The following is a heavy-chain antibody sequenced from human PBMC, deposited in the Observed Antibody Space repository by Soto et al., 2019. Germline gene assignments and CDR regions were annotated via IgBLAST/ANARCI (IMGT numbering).Heavy chain of an antibody. J-gene: IGHJ4*02. CDR3: PKGGGGAWYDD. V-gene: IGHV3-23*01. Sequence: EVQLLESGGGLVQPGGSPRLSCAASGFTFSSCSMAWVRLAPGKGLEWVSSISGSGTNTYYSDSVRGRFTISRDNSKNPRYLQRDGLRGDDRAVYSCPKGGGGAWYDDGAQGTLVTSSS. CDR2: ISGSGTNT. CDR1: GFTFSSCS. D-gene: IGHD6-19*01.